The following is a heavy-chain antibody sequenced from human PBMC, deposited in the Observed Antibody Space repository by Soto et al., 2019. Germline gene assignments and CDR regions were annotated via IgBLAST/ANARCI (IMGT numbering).Heavy chain of an antibody. J-gene: IGHJ4*02. Sequence: QVQLQESGPGLVRPSETLSLTCTVSGGSINHHYLTWIRHPPGKGLEWMGYIYYSGTTTNYNPTLKSRVTLSVDTSKNQFALKLSSVTAADPAVYYCARLGGSYAVPHFDYWGQGTLVTVSS. CDR2: IYYSGTTT. D-gene: IGHD1-26*01. CDR1: GGSINHHY. CDR3: ARLGGSYAVPHFDY. V-gene: IGHV4-59*08.